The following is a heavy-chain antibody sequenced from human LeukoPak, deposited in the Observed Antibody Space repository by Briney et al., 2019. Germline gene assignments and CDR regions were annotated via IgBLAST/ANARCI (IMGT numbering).Heavy chain of an antibody. D-gene: IGHD3-22*01. CDR2: IYYSGST. CDR1: GGSISSSSYY. CDR3: ARHLYITMIVVVSAFDI. V-gene: IGHV4-39*01. Sequence: ASETLSLTCTVSGGSISSSSYYWGWIRQPPGKGLEWIGSIYYSGSTYYNPSLKSRVTISVDTSRNQFSLKLSSVTAADTAVYYCARHLYITMIVVVSAFDIWGQGTMVTVSS. J-gene: IGHJ3*02.